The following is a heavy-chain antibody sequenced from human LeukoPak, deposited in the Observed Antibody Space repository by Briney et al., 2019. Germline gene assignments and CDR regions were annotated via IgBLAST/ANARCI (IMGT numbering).Heavy chain of an antibody. V-gene: IGHV3-48*04. CDR2: ITDSGSKI. D-gene: IGHD3-22*01. J-gene: IGHJ3*02. CDR1: GFTFSSYW. Sequence: GGSLRLSCAASGFTFSSYWMSWVRQAPGRGLEWVSYITDSGSKIYYTDSVKGRFTMSRDNAKKSLYLQMNSLRAEDTAVYYCARAKFDSSGYYYRGFDIWGQGTMVTVSS. CDR3: ARAKFDSSGYYYRGFDI.